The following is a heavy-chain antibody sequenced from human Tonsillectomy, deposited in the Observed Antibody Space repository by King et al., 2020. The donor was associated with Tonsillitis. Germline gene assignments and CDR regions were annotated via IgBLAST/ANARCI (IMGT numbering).Heavy chain of an antibody. CDR2: IYTSGRT. Sequence: VQLQESGPGLVKPSQTLSLTCTVSGGSISSGSYYWSWIRQPAGKGLEWIGRIYTSGRTHYNPSLKSRVAISLDTSKNQFSLKLSSVTAADTAIYYCAREFSFRGSGWGDFDYWGQGTLVTVSS. J-gene: IGHJ4*02. CDR3: AREFSFRGSGWGDFDY. CDR1: GGSISSGSYY. V-gene: IGHV4-61*02. D-gene: IGHD6-19*01.